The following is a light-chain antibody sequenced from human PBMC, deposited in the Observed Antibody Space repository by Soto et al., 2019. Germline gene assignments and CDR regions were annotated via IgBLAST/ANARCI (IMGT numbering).Light chain of an antibody. CDR1: NSDVGAYNY. CDR3: SSYTSTSTIL. V-gene: IGLV2-14*01. CDR2: EVS. Sequence: QSALTQPASVSGSPGQSITISCTGTNSDVGAYNYVSWFQQHPGRAPKLIIFEVSNRPSGVSHRFSGSKSGNTASLTISGLQAEDEADYYCSSYTSTSTILFGGGTKLTVL. J-gene: IGLJ2*01.